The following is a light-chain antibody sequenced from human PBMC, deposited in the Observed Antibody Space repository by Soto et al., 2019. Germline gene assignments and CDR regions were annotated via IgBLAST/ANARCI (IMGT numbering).Light chain of an antibody. CDR3: QKYNSYPWK. CDR2: DAS. CDR1: QSISSW. Sequence: DIQMTQSPSTLSASVGDIVTITCRASQSISSWLAWYQQKPGKAPKLLIYDASSLESGVPSRFSGSGPGTEFTLTISSLQPDDFATYYCQKYNSYPWKFGQGTKVDIK. J-gene: IGKJ1*01. V-gene: IGKV1-5*01.